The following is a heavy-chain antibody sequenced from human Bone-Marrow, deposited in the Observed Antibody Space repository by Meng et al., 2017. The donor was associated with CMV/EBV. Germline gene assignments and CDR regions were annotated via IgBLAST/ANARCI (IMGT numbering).Heavy chain of an antibody. CDR3: ASGRTFGVVPSLYYYGMDV. D-gene: IGHD3-3*01. J-gene: IGHJ6*02. Sequence: SETLSLTCTVSGGSISSYYWSWIRQPPGKGLEWIGSIYYSGTTYYNPSLKSRVTVSVDASKSQFSLNLRSVTAADTAIYYCASGRTFGVVPSLYYYGMDVWGQGTTVTVSS. V-gene: IGHV4-59*05. CDR2: IYYSGTT. CDR1: GGSISSYY.